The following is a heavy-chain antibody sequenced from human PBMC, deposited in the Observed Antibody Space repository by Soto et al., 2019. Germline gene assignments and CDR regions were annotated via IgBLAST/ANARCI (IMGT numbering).Heavy chain of an antibody. Sequence: PSETLSLTCAVSGGSISSGGYSWSWIRQPPGKGLEWIGYIYHSGSTYYNPSLKSRVTISVDRSKNQFSLKLSSVTAADTAVYYCARGGTTLSSYYYCGMDVWGEGTTVTVSS. CDR1: GGSISSGGYS. D-gene: IGHD3-16*01. V-gene: IGHV4-30-2*01. CDR2: IYHSGST. CDR3: ARGGTTLSSYYYCGMDV. J-gene: IGHJ6*02.